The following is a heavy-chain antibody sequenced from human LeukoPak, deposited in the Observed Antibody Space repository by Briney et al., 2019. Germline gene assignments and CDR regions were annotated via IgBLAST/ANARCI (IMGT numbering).Heavy chain of an antibody. D-gene: IGHD3-22*01. CDR1: GFKFDDYA. CDR3: VRDYYDCSGHHWGGPSGC. V-gene: IGHV3-20*04. Sequence: GGSLRLSCAASGFKFDDYAMSWVRQAPGKGLEWVSAIKWNGGSTDYTDSVKGRFTISRDNAKNSLYLQMTSLRTEDTALYYCVRDYYDCSGHHWGGPSGCWGQGTLVTVSA. J-gene: IGHJ4*02. CDR2: IKWNGGST.